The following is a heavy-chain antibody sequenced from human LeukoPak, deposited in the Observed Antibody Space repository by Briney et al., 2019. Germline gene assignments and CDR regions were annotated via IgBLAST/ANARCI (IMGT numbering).Heavy chain of an antibody. J-gene: IGHJ4*02. CDR3: AKDGFGDFWSGSNY. CDR2: ISGSGGST. CDR1: GFTFSSYA. D-gene: IGHD3-3*01. V-gene: IGHV3-23*01. Sequence: GGSLRLSCAASGFTFSSYAISWVRQAPGKGLEWVSAISGSGGSTYYADSVKGRFTISRDNSKNTLYLQMNSLRAGDTAVYYCAKDGFGDFWSGSNYWGQGTLVTVSS.